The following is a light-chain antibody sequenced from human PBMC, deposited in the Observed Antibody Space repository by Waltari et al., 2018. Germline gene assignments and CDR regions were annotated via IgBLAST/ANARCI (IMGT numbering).Light chain of an antibody. CDR1: KLGNRF. Sequence: SYELTQPPSVSVSPGQTASITCSGAKLGNRFDSWYKQRPGQSPVLIIFQDMKRPSGIPERFSGSNSGNTATLTISGTQAMDEADYFCQAWDSNTVVFGGGTKLTVL. CDR3: QAWDSNTVV. J-gene: IGLJ2*01. CDR2: QDM. V-gene: IGLV3-1*01.